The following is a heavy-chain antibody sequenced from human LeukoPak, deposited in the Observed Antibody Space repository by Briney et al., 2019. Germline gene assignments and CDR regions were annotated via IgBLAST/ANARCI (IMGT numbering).Heavy chain of an antibody. CDR1: GYTFTSYA. CDR2: INAGNGNT. V-gene: IGHV1-3*01. D-gene: IGHD3-10*01. Sequence: ASVKVSCKASGYTFTSYAMHWVRQAPGQRLEWMGWINAGNGNTKYSQKFQGRVTITRDTSASTAYMELSSLRSEDTAVYYCARDDPGGSYYYGMDVWGQGTTVTVSS. J-gene: IGHJ6*02. CDR3: ARDDPGGSYYYGMDV.